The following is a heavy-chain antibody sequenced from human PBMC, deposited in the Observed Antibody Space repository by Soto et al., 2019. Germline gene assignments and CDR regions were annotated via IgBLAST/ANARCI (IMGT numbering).Heavy chain of an antibody. D-gene: IGHD6-6*01. J-gene: IGHJ1*01. V-gene: IGHV1-18*01. Sequence: QVQLVQSGAEVKKPGASVKVSCKASGYTFTNYGTSWVRQAPGQGLEYMGWISGDNGDTHYAQKVQRRVTMTTDTSTNTAYLELRSLRPDDTAVYYCVRGPSLGYFQYWGQGPLVTVSS. CDR1: GYTFTNYG. CDR2: ISGDNGDT. CDR3: VRGPSLGYFQY.